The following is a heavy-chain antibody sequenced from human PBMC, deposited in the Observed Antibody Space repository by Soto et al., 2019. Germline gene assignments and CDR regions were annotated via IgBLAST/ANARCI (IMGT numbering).Heavy chain of an antibody. CDR2: ISYDGSNK. CDR1: GFTFSSYG. V-gene: IGHV3-30*18. D-gene: IGHD5-18*01. J-gene: IGHJ3*02. CDR3: AKQGYQRRGYSYVGAFDI. Sequence: QVQLVESGGGVVQPGRSLRLSCAASGFTFSSYGMHWVRQAPGKGLERVAVISYDGSNKYYADSVKGRFTISRDNSKNTLYLQMNSLRAEDTAVYYCAKQGYQRRGYSYVGAFDIWGQGTMVTVSS.